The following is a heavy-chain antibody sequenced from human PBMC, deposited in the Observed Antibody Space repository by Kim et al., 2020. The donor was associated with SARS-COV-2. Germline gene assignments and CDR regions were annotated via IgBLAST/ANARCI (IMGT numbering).Heavy chain of an antibody. V-gene: IGHV4-59*01. Sequence: SETLSLTCTVSGGSISSYYWSWIRQPPGKGLEWIGYIYYSGSTNYNPSLKSRVTITVDTSKNQFSLKLSSVTAAATAVFYCARVGLGYGCGYRDYYYGM. D-gene: IGHD5-18*01. CDR1: GGSISSYY. CDR2: IYYSGST. J-gene: IGHJ6*01. CDR3: ARVGLGYGCGYRDYYYGM.